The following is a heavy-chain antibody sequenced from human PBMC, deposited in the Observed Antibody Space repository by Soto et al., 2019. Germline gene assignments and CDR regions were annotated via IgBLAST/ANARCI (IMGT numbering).Heavy chain of an antibody. D-gene: IGHD3-9*01. V-gene: IGHV4-39*01. J-gene: IGHJ5*02. Sequence: SETRSLTCTVSGGSISSSSYYWGWIRQPPGKGLEWIGSIYYSGSTYYNPSLKSRVTISVDTSKNQFSLKLSSVTAADTAVYYCARHVGYDIYLTGMNWFDPWGQGTLVT. CDR3: ARHVGYDIYLTGMNWFDP. CDR1: GGSISSSSYY. CDR2: IYYSGST.